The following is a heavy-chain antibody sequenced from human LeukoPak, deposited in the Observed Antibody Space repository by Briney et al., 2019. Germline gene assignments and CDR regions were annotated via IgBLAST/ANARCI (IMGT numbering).Heavy chain of an antibody. J-gene: IGHJ4*02. Sequence: PGASLRLSCAASGFTFSSYAMSWVRQAPGKGLEWVSTISGSGGSSGRTDYADSVKGRFTISRDNSKNTLYLQMNSLRAEDTAVYYCAKLTHDSSGYYHETLDYWGQGTLVTVSS. V-gene: IGHV3-23*01. D-gene: IGHD3-22*01. CDR1: GFTFSSYA. CDR3: AKLTHDSSGYYHETLDY. CDR2: ISGSGGSSGRT.